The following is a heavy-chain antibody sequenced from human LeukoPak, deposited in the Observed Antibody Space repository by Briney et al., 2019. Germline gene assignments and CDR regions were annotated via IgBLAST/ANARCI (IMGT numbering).Heavy chain of an antibody. CDR2: ISGSSSYI. CDR1: GFTFSGYS. CDR3: ARESFY. V-gene: IGHV3-21*01. D-gene: IGHD3-16*02. Sequence: GGSLRLPCEASGFTFSGYSMNWVRQAPGKGLEWVSSISGSSSYIYYADSVKGRFTISRDNAKNSLYLQMNSLRADDTAVYYCARESFYWGQGILVTVSS. J-gene: IGHJ4*02.